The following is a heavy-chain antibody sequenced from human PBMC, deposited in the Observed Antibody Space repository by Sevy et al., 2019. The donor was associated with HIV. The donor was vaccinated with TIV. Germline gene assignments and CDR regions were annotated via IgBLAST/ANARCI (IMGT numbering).Heavy chain of an antibody. CDR3: ATVVRGVITSHYYYYGMDV. D-gene: IGHD3-10*01. Sequence: ASVKVSCKVSGYTLTELSMHWVRQAPGKGLEWMGGLDPEDGETIYAQKFQGRVTMTEDTSTDTAYMELSSLRSEDTAVYYCATVVRGVITSHYYYYGMDVWGQGTTVTVSS. CDR2: LDPEDGET. J-gene: IGHJ6*02. V-gene: IGHV1-24*01. CDR1: GYTLTELS.